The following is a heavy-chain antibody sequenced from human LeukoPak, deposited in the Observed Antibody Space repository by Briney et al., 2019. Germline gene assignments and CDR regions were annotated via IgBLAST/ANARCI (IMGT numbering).Heavy chain of an antibody. D-gene: IGHD2-8*01. CDR3: ARAPRNGPPGYYYYYMDV. CDR2: IYYSGST. V-gene: IGHV4-59*01. J-gene: IGHJ6*03. Sequence: SETLSLTCTVSGGSISSYYWSWIRQPPGKGLEWIGYIYYSGSTNYNPSLKSRVTISVDTSKNQFSLKLSSVTAADTAVYYCARAPRNGPPGYYYYYMDVWDKGTTVTVSS. CDR1: GGSISSYY.